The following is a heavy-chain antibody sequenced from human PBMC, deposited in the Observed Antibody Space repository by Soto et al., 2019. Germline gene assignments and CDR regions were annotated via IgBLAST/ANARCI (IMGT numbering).Heavy chain of an antibody. CDR2: LIAILGKA. CDR3: ARERGGAIIVGVTGTFDV. CDR1: GGTFSSYA. J-gene: IGHJ3*01. D-gene: IGHD3-22*01. Sequence: QVQLVQSGAEVKKPGSSVKVSCKASGGTFSSYAISWVRQAPGQGLEWMGGLIAILGKANYAEKFQGRVTITADESTSTAYMGRSSLRSEETAVYYCARERGGAIIVGVTGTFDVWGQGTLVTVSS. V-gene: IGHV1-69*01.